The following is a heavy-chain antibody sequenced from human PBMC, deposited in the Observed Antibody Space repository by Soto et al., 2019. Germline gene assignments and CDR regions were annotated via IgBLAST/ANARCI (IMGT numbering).Heavy chain of an antibody. CDR3: SNLPLYGSGFDC. D-gene: IGHD3-10*01. V-gene: IGHV3-9*01. CDR1: GFTFDDYA. J-gene: IGHJ4*02. Sequence: EAQLVESGGGLVQPGRSLRLSCVASGFTFDDYAIHWVRQAPGKGLEWVSGISWNGAATGYADSVKGRFTISRDNAKNALYLQIISLRTEDTAIYYCSNLPLYGSGFDCWGQGTLGTVSS. CDR2: ISWNGAAT.